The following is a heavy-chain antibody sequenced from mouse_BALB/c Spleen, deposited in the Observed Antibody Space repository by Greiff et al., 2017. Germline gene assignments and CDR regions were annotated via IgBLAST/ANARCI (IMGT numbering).Heavy chain of an antibody. V-gene: IGHV5-4*02. Sequence: EVKVVESGGGLVKPGGSLKLSCAASGFTFSDYYMYWVRQTPEKRLEWVATISDGGSYTYYPDSVKGRFTISRDNAKNNLYLQMSSLKSEDTAMYYCARDVYGSSYWYFDVWGAGTTVTVSS. J-gene: IGHJ1*01. CDR1: GFTFSDYY. CDR2: ISDGGSYT. CDR3: ARDVYGSSYWYFDV. D-gene: IGHD1-1*01.